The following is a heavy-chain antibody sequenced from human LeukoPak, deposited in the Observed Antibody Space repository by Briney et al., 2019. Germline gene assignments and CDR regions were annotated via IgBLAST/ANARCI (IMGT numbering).Heavy chain of an antibody. D-gene: IGHD3-16*01. CDR3: ARDGGGHSNGNDAFDI. CDR1: GFIFSDYE. J-gene: IGHJ3*02. Sequence: GGSLRLSCAPSGFIFSDYEMNWVRQAPGKGLEWLSYISSSGRTIFYADSVKGRFTISRDRAKNSLYLQMNSLRDEDTAVYYCARDGGGHSNGNDAFDIWGQGTMVTVSS. CDR2: ISSSGRTI. V-gene: IGHV3-48*03.